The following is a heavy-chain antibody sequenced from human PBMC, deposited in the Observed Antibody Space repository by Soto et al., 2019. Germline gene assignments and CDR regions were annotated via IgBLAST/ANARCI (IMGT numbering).Heavy chain of an antibody. D-gene: IGHD3-3*01. CDR3: ATWSAVISPAQDWFDP. CDR2: INAGNGNT. Sequence: ASVKVSCKASGYSFTNYAMHWVRQAPGQRLEWMGWINAGNGNTIYAQKFQGRVTMTEDTSTDTAYMELSSLRSEDTAVYYCATWSAVISPAQDWFDPWGQGTLVTVSS. V-gene: IGHV1-3*01. J-gene: IGHJ5*02. CDR1: GYSFTNYA.